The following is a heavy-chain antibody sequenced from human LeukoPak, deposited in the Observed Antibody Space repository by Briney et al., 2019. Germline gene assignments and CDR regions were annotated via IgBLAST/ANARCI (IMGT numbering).Heavy chain of an antibody. CDR3: ARSSRELDY. CDR2: IYSCGST. D-gene: IGHD1-26*01. CDR1: GFTFSSYA. J-gene: IGHJ4*02. Sequence: GGSLRLSCAASGFTFSSYAMSWVRQAPGKGLEWVSVIYSCGSTYYADSVKGRFTISRDNSKNTLCLQMNSLRAEDTAVYYCARSSRELDYWGQGTLVTVPS. V-gene: IGHV3-53*01.